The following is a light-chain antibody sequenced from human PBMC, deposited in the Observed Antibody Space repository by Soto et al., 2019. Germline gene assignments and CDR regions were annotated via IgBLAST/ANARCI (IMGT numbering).Light chain of an antibody. V-gene: IGLV2-14*01. CDR3: SSYASSITHVL. Sequence: QSALTQPASVSGSPGQSITISCTGTNSDIGDYNYVSWYQQHPGKAPKLMIYDVSNRPSGVSDRFSGSKSGNTASLTISGLQAEDEADYYCSSYASSITHVLFGGGTKVTVL. J-gene: IGLJ2*01. CDR1: NSDIGDYNY. CDR2: DVS.